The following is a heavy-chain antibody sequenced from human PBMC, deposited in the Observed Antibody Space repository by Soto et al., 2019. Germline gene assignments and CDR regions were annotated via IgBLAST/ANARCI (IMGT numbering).Heavy chain of an antibody. D-gene: IGHD5-12*01. J-gene: IGHJ3*01. V-gene: IGHV4-34*01. Sequence: SETLSLTCAVYGGSFSGYYWTWIRRPPGTGLEWIGEINHSGSTNYNPSLKSRVTISVDTSKNQFSLKLTSVTAADTAVYYCARVPNPFRLKIGYEDAYDFWGQGTMVTVSS. CDR1: GGSFSGYY. CDR3: ARVPNPFRLKIGYEDAYDF. CDR2: INHSGST.